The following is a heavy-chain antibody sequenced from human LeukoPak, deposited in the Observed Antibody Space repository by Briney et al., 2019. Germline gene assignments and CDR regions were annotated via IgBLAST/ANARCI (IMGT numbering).Heavy chain of an antibody. CDR3: AKSKWERLLFTHSDY. D-gene: IGHD1-26*01. CDR1: GFTCSTYG. CDR2: ISSDGSNT. Sequence: AGGSLRLSCAASGFTCSTYGMHWVRQAPGKGLEWVAIISSDGSNTYYTDSVKGRFTISRDNSKNTLYLQMSSLRVEDTAVYYCAKSKWERLLFTHSDYWGQGTLVTVSS. J-gene: IGHJ4*02. V-gene: IGHV3-30*18.